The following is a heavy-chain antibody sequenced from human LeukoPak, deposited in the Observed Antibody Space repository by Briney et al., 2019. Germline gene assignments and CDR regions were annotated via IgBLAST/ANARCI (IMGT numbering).Heavy chain of an antibody. CDR1: GYTFNGYY. J-gene: IGHJ3*02. CDR2: INPNSGGT. Sequence: ASVKVSCKASGYTFNGYYMHWVRQAPGQGLEWMGWINPNSGGTNYAQKFQGRVTMTRDTSISTAYMELSRLRSDDTAVYYCARDFGTYYDFWSGYRRTDAFDIWGQGTMVTVSS. CDR3: ARDFGTYYDFWSGYRRTDAFDI. V-gene: IGHV1-2*02. D-gene: IGHD3-3*01.